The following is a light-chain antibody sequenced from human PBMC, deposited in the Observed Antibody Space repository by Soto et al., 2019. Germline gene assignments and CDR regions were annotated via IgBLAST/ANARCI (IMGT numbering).Light chain of an antibody. V-gene: IGKV3D-11*01. CDR3: QQRSNWPLT. CDR2: DAS. J-gene: IGKJ4*01. Sequence: EIVLTQSPATLSLSPGEGATLSCRASQGISSYLAWYQQKPGQAPRLLIYDASNRATGVPARFSGFGSGADFTLPITSLEPEDFAVYYCQQRSNWPLTFCGGTKVEIK. CDR1: QGISSY.